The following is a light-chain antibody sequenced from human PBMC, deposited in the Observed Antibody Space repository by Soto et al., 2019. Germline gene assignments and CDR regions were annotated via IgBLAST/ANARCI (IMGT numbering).Light chain of an antibody. V-gene: IGKV3-15*01. CDR3: QQYNNWPPLT. CDR1: QSVSSN. CDR2: GAS. Sequence: EIVMTQSPATLSVSPGERATLSCRASQSVSSNLAWYQQKPGQAPRLLIYGASTRATGIPARFSGSGSGTEFTLTISNLRSEDFAVYYCQQYNNWPPLTFGGGTKVEIK. J-gene: IGKJ4*01.